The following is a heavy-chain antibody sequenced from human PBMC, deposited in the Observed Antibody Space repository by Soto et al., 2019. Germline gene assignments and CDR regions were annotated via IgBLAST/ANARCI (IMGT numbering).Heavy chain of an antibody. J-gene: IGHJ6*02. CDR3: AHESFGAHYYGMDV. CDR1: GFSLSTSGVG. Sequence: QITLKESGPPLVKPTQALTLTCTFSGFSLSTSGVGVGWIRQPPGKALEWLALIYWDDDKRYSPSLKSRLTITKDTSKNQVVLTMTNMDPVDTATYYCAHESFGAHYYGMDVWGQGTTVTVSS. D-gene: IGHD3-10*01. V-gene: IGHV2-5*02. CDR2: IYWDDDK.